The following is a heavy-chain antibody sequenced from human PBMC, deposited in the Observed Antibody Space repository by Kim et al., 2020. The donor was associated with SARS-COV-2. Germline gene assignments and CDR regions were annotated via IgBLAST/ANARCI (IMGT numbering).Heavy chain of an antibody. J-gene: IGHJ6*01. CDR3: AQCSSTNCFMAGYFYRMDV. CDR2: INPNNGGT. V-gene: IGHV1-2*02. D-gene: IGHD2-2*01. CDR1: GYSFIAYY. Sequence: ASVKVSCKASGYSFIAYYMHWVRQAPGQGLEWMGWINPNNGGTKYAQKFQGRFTVTRDTSISTAYMELSSLRSDDTAVYYCAQCSSTNCFMAGYFYRMDV.